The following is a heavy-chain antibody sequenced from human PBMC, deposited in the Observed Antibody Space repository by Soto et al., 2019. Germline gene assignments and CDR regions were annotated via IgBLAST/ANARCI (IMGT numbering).Heavy chain of an antibody. J-gene: IGHJ5*02. V-gene: IGHV3-66*01. CDR3: ARGLNSSSWYRGWFDP. D-gene: IGHD6-13*01. CDR1: GFTVSSNY. Sequence: GGSLRLSCAASGFTVSSNYMSWVRQAPGKGLEWVSVIYSGGSTYYADSVKGRFTISRDNSKNTLYLQMNSLRAEDTAVYYCARGLNSSSWYRGWFDPWGQGTLVTVSS. CDR2: IYSGGST.